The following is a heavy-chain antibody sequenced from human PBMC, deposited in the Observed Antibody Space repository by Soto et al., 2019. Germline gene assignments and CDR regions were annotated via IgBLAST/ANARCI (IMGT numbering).Heavy chain of an antibody. Sequence: GGSLRLSCAASGFTVSSNYMSWVRQAPGKGLEWVSVIYSGGSTYYADSVKGRFTISRDNSKNTLYLQMNSLRAEDTAVYYCARDGFDSALDYWGQGTLVTVSS. CDR1: GFTVSSNY. V-gene: IGHV3-66*01. D-gene: IGHD2-2*03. CDR3: ARDGFDSALDY. CDR2: IYSGGST. J-gene: IGHJ4*02.